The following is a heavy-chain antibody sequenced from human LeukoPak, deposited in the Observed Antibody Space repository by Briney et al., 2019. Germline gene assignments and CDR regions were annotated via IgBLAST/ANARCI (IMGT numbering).Heavy chain of an antibody. V-gene: IGHV3-49*04. CDR2: IISPDYDATT. CDR3: ARRRSNTNDRYYGMDV. D-gene: IGHD1-1*01. J-gene: IGHJ6*04. CDR1: GFTFDDYA. Sequence: GGSLRSSFTTSGFTFDDYAVNWARQLQGRGREWLSLIISPDYDATTEYAAYVKGRFTISRDDSDDIAYLHMTSLSSEETAVYYCARRRSNTNDRYYGMDVWGKGTTVTVSS.